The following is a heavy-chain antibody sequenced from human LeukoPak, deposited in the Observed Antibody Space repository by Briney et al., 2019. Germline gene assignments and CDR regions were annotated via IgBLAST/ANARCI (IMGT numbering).Heavy chain of an antibody. D-gene: IGHD5-18*01. CDR3: ARGGYSSGPGIVTY. Sequence: ASVKVSCKASGYTFTGYYIHWVRQAPGQGLEWMGWINPNGGGTNYAQKFQGRVTMTRYTSLTTAYMELSRLRSDDTAVYYCARGGYSSGPGIVTYWGQGTLVTVSS. V-gene: IGHV1-2*02. CDR1: GYTFTGYY. J-gene: IGHJ4*02. CDR2: INPNGGGT.